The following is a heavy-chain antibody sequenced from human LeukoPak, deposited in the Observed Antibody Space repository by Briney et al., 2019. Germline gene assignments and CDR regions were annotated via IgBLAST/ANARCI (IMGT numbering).Heavy chain of an antibody. Sequence: GGSLRLSCAASGFTFTYHWMHWVRQAPGKGLEWVAVISYDGSNKYYAGSVKGRFTISRDNSKNTLYLQMNSLRADDTAVYYCAKDRRDGYNSLGYWGQGTLVTVSS. V-gene: IGHV3-30*18. CDR1: GFTFTYHW. J-gene: IGHJ4*02. CDR3: AKDRRDGYNSLGY. CDR2: ISYDGSNK. D-gene: IGHD5-24*01.